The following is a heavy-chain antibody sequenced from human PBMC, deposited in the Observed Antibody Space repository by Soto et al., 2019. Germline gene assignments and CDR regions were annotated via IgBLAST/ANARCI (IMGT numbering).Heavy chain of an antibody. CDR2: IYYSGGT. V-gene: IGHV4-61*01. CDR1: GGSISSGSYY. CDR3: ARDQGYSYGSLYYYYGMDV. D-gene: IGHD5-18*01. Sequence: SETLSLTCTVSGGSISSGSYYWSWIRQPPGKGLEWIGYIYYSGGTNYNPSLKSRVTISVDTSKNQFSLKLSSVTAADTAVYYCARDQGYSYGSLYYYYGMDVWGQGTTVTVS. J-gene: IGHJ6*02.